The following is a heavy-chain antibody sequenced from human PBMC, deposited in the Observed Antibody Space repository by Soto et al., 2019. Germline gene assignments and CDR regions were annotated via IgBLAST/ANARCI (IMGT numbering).Heavy chain of an antibody. J-gene: IGHJ6*02. CDR2: TYTGGYT. V-gene: IGHV3-53*02. D-gene: IGHD1-7*01. Sequence: EVQLVETGGDLIKSGGSLRLSCAASGFAVSTSYMMWVRQAPGKGLECVSVTYTGGYTHYADSVKGRFTISSDDSRNTLYLQMNSLRAADKAVDYCAREPPTTSYCAMDVWGQGTTVIVSS. CDR1: GFAVSTSY. CDR3: AREPPTTSYCAMDV.